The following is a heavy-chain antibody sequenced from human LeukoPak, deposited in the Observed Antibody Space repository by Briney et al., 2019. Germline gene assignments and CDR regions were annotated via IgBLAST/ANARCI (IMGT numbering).Heavy chain of an antibody. CDR2: IRYDGGNK. Sequence: GGSLRLSCAAFGFTFSTYGMHWVRQAPGKGLEWVSLIRYDGGNKYYADSVKGRFTISRDNSKNTLYLQMNSLRAEDTAVYYCVKDPYGDYLRYFDYWGQGTLVTVSS. J-gene: IGHJ4*02. CDR1: GFTFSTYG. CDR3: VKDPYGDYLRYFDY. V-gene: IGHV3-30*02. D-gene: IGHD4-17*01.